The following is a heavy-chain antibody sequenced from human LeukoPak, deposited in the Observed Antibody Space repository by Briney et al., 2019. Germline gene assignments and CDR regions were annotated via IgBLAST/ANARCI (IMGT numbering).Heavy chain of an antibody. J-gene: IGHJ4*02. Sequence: GRSLRLSCAASGFTFSSYGMHWVRQAPGKGLEWVAVIWYDGSNKYYADSVKGRFTISRDNSKNTLYLQMNSLRAEDTAVYYCAKPDLAYCGGDCSKVDYWGQGTLVTVSS. CDR3: AKPDLAYCGGDCSKVDY. CDR2: IWYDGSNK. CDR1: GFTFSSYG. D-gene: IGHD2-21*02. V-gene: IGHV3-33*06.